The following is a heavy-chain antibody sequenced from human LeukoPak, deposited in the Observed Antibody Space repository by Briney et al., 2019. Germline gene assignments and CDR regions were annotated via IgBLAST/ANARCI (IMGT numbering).Heavy chain of an antibody. D-gene: IGHD6-19*01. J-gene: IGHJ4*02. CDR1: GFTFSSYW. CDR2: INSDGSST. V-gene: IGHV3-74*01. Sequence: PGGSLRLSCAASGFTFSSYWMHWVRHAPGKGLVWVSRINSDGSSTSYADSVKGRFTISRDNAKNTLYLQMNSLRAEDTAVHYCARGGRIAVAGTIDYLGQGTLVTVFS. CDR3: ARGGRIAVAGTIDY.